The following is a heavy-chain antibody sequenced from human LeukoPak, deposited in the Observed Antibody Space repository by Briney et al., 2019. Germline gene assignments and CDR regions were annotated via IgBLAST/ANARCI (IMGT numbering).Heavy chain of an antibody. J-gene: IGHJ6*03. CDR2: MNPNSGNT. V-gene: IGHV1-8*01. Sequence: ASVKVSCKASGYTFTSCDINRVRQATGQGLEWMGWMNPNSGNTGYAQKFQGRVTMTRNTSISTAYMELSSLRSEDTAVYYCARGPYGPYYYYMDVWGKGTTVTVSS. D-gene: IGHD4-17*01. CDR3: ARGPYGPYYYYMDV. CDR1: GYTFTSCD.